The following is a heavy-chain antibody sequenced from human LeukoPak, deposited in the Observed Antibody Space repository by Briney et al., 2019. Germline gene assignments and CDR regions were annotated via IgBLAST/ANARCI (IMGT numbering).Heavy chain of an antibody. CDR2: ISGSGGST. Sequence: PGGSLRLSCAASGFTFSGYAMSWVRQAPGKGLEWVSAISGSGGSTYYADSVKGRFTISRDNSKNTLYLQMNSLRAEDTAVYYCAKATPFVGGGSRLFDYWGQGTLVTVSS. V-gene: IGHV3-23*01. D-gene: IGHD2-15*01. CDR1: GFTFSGYA. CDR3: AKATPFVGGGSRLFDY. J-gene: IGHJ4*02.